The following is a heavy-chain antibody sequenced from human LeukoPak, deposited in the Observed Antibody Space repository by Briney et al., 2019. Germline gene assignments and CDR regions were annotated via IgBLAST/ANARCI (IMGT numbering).Heavy chain of an antibody. CDR2: IYYSGST. Sequence: SETLSLTCTVSGGSISSSSYYWGWIRQPPGQGLEWIGSIYYSGSTYYNPSLKSRVTISVDTSKNQFSLKLSSVTAADTAVYYCARVVVAATLHWFDPWGQGTLVTVSS. J-gene: IGHJ5*02. CDR1: GGSISSSSYY. V-gene: IGHV4-39*01. CDR3: ARVVVAATLHWFDP. D-gene: IGHD2-15*01.